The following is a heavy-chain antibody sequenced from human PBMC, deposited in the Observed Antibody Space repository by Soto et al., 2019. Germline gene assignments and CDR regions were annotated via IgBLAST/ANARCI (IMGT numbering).Heavy chain of an antibody. D-gene: IGHD3-10*01. V-gene: IGHV4-59*01. J-gene: IGHJ4*02. CDR2: IYFNGTT. CDR3: ARGKGTHKY. Sequence: SAPLSITCTVSGVNLSGYYWSWIRQTQGKTLEWIGCIYFNGTTNYNPSLKSRVTISLDMSKNQFSLKLRSVTATDTAVYHCARGKGTHKYWGRGTLVTVSS. CDR1: GVNLSGYY.